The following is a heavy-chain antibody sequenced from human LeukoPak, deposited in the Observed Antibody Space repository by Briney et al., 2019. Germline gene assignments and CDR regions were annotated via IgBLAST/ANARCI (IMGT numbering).Heavy chain of an antibody. J-gene: IGHJ4*02. D-gene: IGHD7-27*01. Sequence: GGSLRLSCAASGFTFSSYAMHWVRQAPGKGLEWVAVISYDGSNKYYADSVKGRFTISRDNSKNTLYLQMNSLRAEDTAVYYCATSLGPLTEYWGQGTLVTVSS. CDR2: ISYDGSNK. V-gene: IGHV3-30*04. CDR3: ATSLGPLTEY. CDR1: GFTFSSYA.